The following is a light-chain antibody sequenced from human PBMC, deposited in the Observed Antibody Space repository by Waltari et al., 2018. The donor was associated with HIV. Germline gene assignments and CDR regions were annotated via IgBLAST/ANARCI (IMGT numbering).Light chain of an antibody. CDR1: QSVSSTS. Sequence: SPGTLSLSPGEKATLSCRASQSVSSTSLAWYQQKPGQSPRLLIYSASTRANGIPDRFSGSGSGTDFSLTISRLEPEDFAVYYCQRYGRSRTFGQGTKVEIK. J-gene: IGKJ1*01. CDR2: SAS. CDR3: QRYGRSRT. V-gene: IGKV3-20*01.